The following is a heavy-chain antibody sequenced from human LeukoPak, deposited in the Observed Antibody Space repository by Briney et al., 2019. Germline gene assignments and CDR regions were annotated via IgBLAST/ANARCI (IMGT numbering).Heavy chain of an antibody. Sequence: GESLKISCKGSGYSFTSFWIGWVRQMPGKGLEWMGIIYPGDSDTKYSPSFQGQVTISADKSISTAYLQWSSLKASDTAMYYCARLYDILTARFDYWGQGTLVTASS. V-gene: IGHV5-51*01. CDR2: IYPGDSDT. D-gene: IGHD3-9*01. J-gene: IGHJ4*02. CDR1: GYSFTSFW. CDR3: ARLYDILTARFDY.